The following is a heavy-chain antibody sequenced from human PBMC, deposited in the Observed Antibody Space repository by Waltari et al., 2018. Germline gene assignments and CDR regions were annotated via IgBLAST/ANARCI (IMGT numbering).Heavy chain of an antibody. V-gene: IGHV4-39*01. Sequence: QLQLQESGPGLVKPSETLSLTCTVSGGSISSSSYYWGWIRQPPGKGLEGIGSIYYSGSTYYNPSLKSRVTISVDTSKNQFSLKLSSVTAADTAVYYCASHSSSWYWGGHYFDYWGQGTLVTVSS. J-gene: IGHJ4*02. D-gene: IGHD6-13*01. CDR1: GGSISSSSYY. CDR2: IYYSGST. CDR3: ASHSSSWYWGGHYFDY.